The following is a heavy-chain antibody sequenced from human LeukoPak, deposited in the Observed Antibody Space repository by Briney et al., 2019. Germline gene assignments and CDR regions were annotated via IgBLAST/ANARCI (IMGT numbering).Heavy chain of an antibody. V-gene: IGHV3-53*01. D-gene: IGHD6-13*01. J-gene: IGHJ4*02. CDR1: GFTVSSNS. CDR3: AKTGGIAAAH. CDR2: IYSDNT. Sequence: GGSLRLSCTVSGFTVSSNSMSWVRQAPGKGLEWVSFIYSDNTHYSDSVKGRFTISRDNSKNTLYLQMNSLRAEDTALYYCAKTGGIAAAHWGQGTLVTVSS.